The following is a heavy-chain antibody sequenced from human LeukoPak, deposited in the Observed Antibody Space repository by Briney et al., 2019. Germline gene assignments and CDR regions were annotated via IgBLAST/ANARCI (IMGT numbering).Heavy chain of an antibody. Sequence: PGGSLRLSCAASGLTFSSIWMSWVRQAPGKGLEWVANIKQDGSEKYYVDSVKGRFTISRDNAKNSLYLQMNSLRDEDTAVYHCARTGGSHNPDYWGQGAPVTVSS. CDR3: ARTGGSHNPDY. V-gene: IGHV3-7*04. D-gene: IGHD1-26*01. CDR1: GLTFSSIW. J-gene: IGHJ4*02. CDR2: IKQDGSEK.